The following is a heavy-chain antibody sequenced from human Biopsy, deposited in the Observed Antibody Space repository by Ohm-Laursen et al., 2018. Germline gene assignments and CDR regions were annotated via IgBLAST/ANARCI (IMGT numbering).Heavy chain of an antibody. CDR2: ISGSGAST. CDR3: ARRGWGSGSSPFDY. CDR1: GFTFSSYA. J-gene: IGHJ4*02. V-gene: IGHV3-23*01. D-gene: IGHD3-10*01. Sequence: SLRLSCAASGFTFSSYAVSWVRQAPGKGLEWVSVISGSGASTDSADSVKGRFTISRDNSKNTLYLQMNSLRAEDTAVYYCARRGWGSGSSPFDYWGQGTLVTVS.